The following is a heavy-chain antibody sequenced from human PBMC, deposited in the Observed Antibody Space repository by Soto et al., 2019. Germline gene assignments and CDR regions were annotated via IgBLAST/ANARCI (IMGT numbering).Heavy chain of an antibody. D-gene: IGHD3-22*01. Sequence: TGESLKISCKGSGYSSTIYWISWVRQMPGKGLEWMGRIDPSDSYTNYSPSFQGHVTISADKSISTAYLQWSSLKASDTAMYYCARLGGYYDSSGKHYYYYGMDVWGQGTTVTVSS. CDR2: IDPSDSYT. CDR1: GYSSTIYW. V-gene: IGHV5-10-1*01. CDR3: ARLGGYYDSSGKHYYYYGMDV. J-gene: IGHJ6*02.